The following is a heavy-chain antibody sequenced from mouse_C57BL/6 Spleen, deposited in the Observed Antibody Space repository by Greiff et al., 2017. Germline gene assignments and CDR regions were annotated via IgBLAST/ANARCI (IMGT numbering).Heavy chain of an antibody. Sequence: DVKLVESGGDLVKPGGSLKLSCAASGFTFSSYGMSWVRQTPDKRLEWVATISSGGSYTYYPDSVKGRFTISRDNAKNTLYLQMSSLKSEDTAMYYCARQNYYGSSPFDYWGQGTTLTVSS. V-gene: IGHV5-6*02. J-gene: IGHJ2*01. CDR3: ARQNYYGSSPFDY. CDR1: GFTFSSYG. D-gene: IGHD1-1*01. CDR2: ISSGGSYT.